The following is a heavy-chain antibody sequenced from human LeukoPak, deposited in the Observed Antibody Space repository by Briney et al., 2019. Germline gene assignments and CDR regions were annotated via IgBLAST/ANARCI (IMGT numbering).Heavy chain of an antibody. J-gene: IGHJ6*03. CDR2: IWYDGSNK. CDR3: AKSPGYYDFWSGYLGAPEHDYMHV. D-gene: IGHD3-3*01. CDR1: GFTFSSYG. V-gene: IGHV3-33*06. Sequence: GGSLRLSCAASGFTFSSYGMHWVRQAPGKGLEWVAVIWYDGSNKYYADSVKGRFTISRDNSKNTLYLQMNSLRAEDTAVYYCAKSPGYYDFWSGYLGAPEHDYMHVWGKGTTVTVSS.